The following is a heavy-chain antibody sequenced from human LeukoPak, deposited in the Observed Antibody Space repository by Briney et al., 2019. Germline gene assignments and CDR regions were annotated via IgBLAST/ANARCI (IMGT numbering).Heavy chain of an antibody. CDR2: IDSSSANI. Sequence: GGSLRLSCAASGFTFSTYSMNWVRQAPGKGLEWVSYIDSSSANIQYASSVKGRFIISRDNAISELNLQVTSLRDEDTAVYYCARDSSYKYDSSWHAFDIWGQGTMVTVSS. CDR1: GFTFSTYS. CDR3: ARDSSYKYDSSWHAFDI. J-gene: IGHJ3*02. V-gene: IGHV3-48*02. D-gene: IGHD6-13*01.